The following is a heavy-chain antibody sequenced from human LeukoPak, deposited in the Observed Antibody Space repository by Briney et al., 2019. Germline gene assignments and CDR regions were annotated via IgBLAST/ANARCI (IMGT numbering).Heavy chain of an antibody. D-gene: IGHD1-26*01. CDR2: IYYSGST. Sequence: SETLSLTCTVSGGSISSSSYYWGWIRQPPGKGLEWIGSIYYSGSTYYNPSLKSRVTISVDTSKNQFSLKLSSVTAADTAVYYCARDEEATAAFDIWGQGTMVTVSS. CDR3: ARDEEATAAFDI. J-gene: IGHJ3*02. CDR1: GGSISSSSYY. V-gene: IGHV4-39*07.